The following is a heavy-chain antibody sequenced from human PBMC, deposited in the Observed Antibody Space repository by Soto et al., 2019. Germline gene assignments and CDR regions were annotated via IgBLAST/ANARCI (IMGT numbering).Heavy chain of an antibody. Sequence: QVQLVESGGGAVQPGRSLRLSCAASGFTFSSHAMHWVRQAPGKGLECVAIISYDGSNQYYGDSVRGRLTISRDNSKNTMYLQMNSLRAEDTAVYYCARDQTGITTTGGGRIDYWGQGTLVTVSS. D-gene: IGHD6-13*01. CDR2: ISYDGSNQ. CDR3: ARDQTGITTTGGGRIDY. J-gene: IGHJ4*02. CDR1: GFTFSSHA. V-gene: IGHV3-30-3*01.